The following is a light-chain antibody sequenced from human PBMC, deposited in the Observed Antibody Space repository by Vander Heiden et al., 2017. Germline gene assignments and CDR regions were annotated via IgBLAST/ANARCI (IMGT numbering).Light chain of an antibody. Sequence: DIQMTQFPSTLSASVGDRVTITCRASQSISSWLAWYQQKPGKAPKLLIYKASSLESGVPSRFSGSGSGTEFTLTISSLHPDDFATYYCQQDNSYPYTFGQGTKLEIK. CDR3: QQDNSYPYT. CDR1: QSISSW. J-gene: IGKJ2*01. CDR2: KAS. V-gene: IGKV1-5*03.